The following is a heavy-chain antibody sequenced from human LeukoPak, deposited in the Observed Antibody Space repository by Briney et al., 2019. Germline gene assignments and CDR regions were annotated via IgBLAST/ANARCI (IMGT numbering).Heavy chain of an antibody. CDR2: ISSSSSYI. D-gene: IGHD4-17*01. CDR1: GFTFSGYS. Sequence: GGSLRLSCTASGFTFSGYSMNWVRQAPGKGLEWVSSISSSSSYIYYADSVKGRFTISRDNAKNSLYLQMNSLRAEDTAVYYCAKDRGLRSSYWYFDLWGRGTLVTVSS. V-gene: IGHV3-21*01. CDR3: AKDRGLRSSYWYFDL. J-gene: IGHJ2*01.